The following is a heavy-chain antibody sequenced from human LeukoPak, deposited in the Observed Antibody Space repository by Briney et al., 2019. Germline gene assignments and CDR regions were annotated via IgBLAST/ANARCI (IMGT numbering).Heavy chain of an antibody. CDR1: GYTFTSYY. CDR2: ISPSGGST. CDR3: ARDSAGYSLYYYYYYYMDV. Sequence: ASVKVSCKASGYTFTSYYMHWVRQAPGQGLEWMGIISPSGGSTSYAQKFQGRVTMTRDMSTSTVYMELSSLRSEDTAVYYCARDSAGYSLYYYYYYYMDVWGKGTTVTVSS. V-gene: IGHV1-46*01. J-gene: IGHJ6*03. D-gene: IGHD5-18*01.